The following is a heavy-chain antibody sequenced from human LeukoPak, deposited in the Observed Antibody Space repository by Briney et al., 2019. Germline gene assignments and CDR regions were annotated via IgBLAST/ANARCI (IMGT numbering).Heavy chain of an antibody. D-gene: IGHD6-19*01. CDR2: ISGGGGST. Sequence: GGSLRLSCPASGFTFSTYAMSWVRQAPGRGLEWVSSISGGGGSTYYADSVTGRFTISRHDSHNTLFLQMNSLRAEDTALYYCARGGTPGFSTGRIDFWGQGTLVTVSS. CDR3: ARGGTPGFSTGRIDF. CDR1: GFTFSTYA. V-gene: IGHV3-23*01. J-gene: IGHJ4*02.